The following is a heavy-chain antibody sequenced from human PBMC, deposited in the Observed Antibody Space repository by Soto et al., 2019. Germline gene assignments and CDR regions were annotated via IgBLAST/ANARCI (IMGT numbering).Heavy chain of an antibody. D-gene: IGHD5-18*01. V-gene: IGHV6-1*01. J-gene: IGHJ6*03. CDR1: GDSVSSNSAA. Sequence: SQTLSLTCAISGDSVSSNSAAWNWIRQSPSRGLEWLGRTYYRSKWYNDYAVSVKSRITINPDTSKNQFSLQLNSVTPEDTAVYYCARGGGYSYGYYYSYMDVWGKGTTVTVSS. CDR3: ARGGGYSYGYYYSYMDV. CDR2: TYYRSKWYN.